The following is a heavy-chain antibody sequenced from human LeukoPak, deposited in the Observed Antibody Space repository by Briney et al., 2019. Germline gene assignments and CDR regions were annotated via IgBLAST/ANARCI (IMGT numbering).Heavy chain of an antibody. CDR1: GFTFSNYA. CDR2: ISGSGGST. CDR3: ARDLAIAAAPYGMDV. J-gene: IGHJ6*02. V-gene: IGHV3-23*01. D-gene: IGHD6-13*01. Sequence: GGSLRLSCAASGFTFSNYAMSWVRQAPGKGLEWVSGISGSGGSTYYADSVKGRFTISRDNSKNTLYLQMNSLRVGDTAVYYCARDLAIAAAPYGMDVWGQGTTVTVSS.